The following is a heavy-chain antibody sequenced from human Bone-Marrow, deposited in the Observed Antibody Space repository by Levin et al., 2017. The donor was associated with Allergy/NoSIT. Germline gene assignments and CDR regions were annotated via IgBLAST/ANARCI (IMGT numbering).Heavy chain of an antibody. CDR2: IYNGGST. Sequence: PGGSLRLSCAASGFTVSRHYMKWVRQAPGKGLEWVSVIYNGGSTYYADSVKGRFTISRDNSKNTLYLQMNSLRAEDTAVYYCARDWSGRLSGYDPDGFDIWGQGSVVTVSS. J-gene: IGHJ3*02. CDR1: GFTVSRHY. D-gene: IGHD5-12*01. V-gene: IGHV3-53*01. CDR3: ARDWSGRLSGYDPDGFDI.